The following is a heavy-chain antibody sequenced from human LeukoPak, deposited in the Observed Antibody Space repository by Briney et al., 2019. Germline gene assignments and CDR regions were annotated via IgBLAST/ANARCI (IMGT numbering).Heavy chain of an antibody. J-gene: IGHJ4*02. V-gene: IGHV3-30*02. D-gene: IGHD4-17*01. CDR2: IRYDGSNK. Sequence: GGSLRLSCAASGFTFSSYGMHWVRQAPGKGLEWVAFIRYDGSNKYYADSVKGRFTISRDNSKNTLYLQMNSLRAEDTALYYCARVYGDYVGYWGQGTLVTVSS. CDR3: ARVYGDYVGY. CDR1: GFTFSSYG.